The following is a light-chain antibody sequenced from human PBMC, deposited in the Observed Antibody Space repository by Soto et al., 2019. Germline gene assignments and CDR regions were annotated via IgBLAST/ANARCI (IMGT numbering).Light chain of an antibody. CDR1: QSVSSY. Sequence: IVLTPSPATLSLSPGSRATLSCMAIQSVSSYLAWYQQKPGQAPRLLIYDASNRATGIPARFSGSGSGTDFTLTTSSIEPEDFAVYYCQQRSNWQITAGKGTRVEI. CDR3: QQRSNWQIT. CDR2: DAS. J-gene: IGKJ5*01. V-gene: IGKV3-11*01.